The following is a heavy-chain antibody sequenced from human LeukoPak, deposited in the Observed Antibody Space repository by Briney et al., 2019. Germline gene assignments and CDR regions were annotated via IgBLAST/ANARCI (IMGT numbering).Heavy chain of an antibody. CDR1: GFTFSSYA. CDR3: TTVAAAGTR. CDR2: ISYDGSNK. J-gene: IGHJ4*02. V-gene: IGHV3-30-3*01. Sequence: GGSLRLSCAASGFTFSSYAMHWVRQAPGKGLEWVAVISYDGSNKYYADSMRGRFTISRDNSKNTLYLQMNSLKTEDTAVYYCTTVAAAGTRWGQGTLVTVSS. D-gene: IGHD6-13*01.